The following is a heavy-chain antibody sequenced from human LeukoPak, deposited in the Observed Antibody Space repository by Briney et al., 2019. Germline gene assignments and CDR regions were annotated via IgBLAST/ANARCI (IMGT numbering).Heavy chain of an antibody. CDR1: GYMFTGYY. CDR3: TRVVAVTGTPVYYMDV. CDR2: INPNSGGT. Sequence: ASVKVSCKASGYMFTGYYMHWVRQAPGQGLEWMGWINPNSGGTNYAQKFQGRVTMTRDTSISTAYMDLNRLRSDDTAVYYCTRVVAVTGTPVYYMDVWGKGTTVTVSS. D-gene: IGHD6-19*01. J-gene: IGHJ6*03. V-gene: IGHV1-2*02.